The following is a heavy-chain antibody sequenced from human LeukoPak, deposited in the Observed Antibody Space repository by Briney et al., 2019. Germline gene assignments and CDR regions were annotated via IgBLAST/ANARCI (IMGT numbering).Heavy chain of an antibody. CDR2: IYTSGST. CDR1: GGSNSSYY. Sequence: SETLSLXCTVSGGSNSSYYWSWIRRPAGKGLEWIGRIYTSGSTNYNPSLKSRVTMSVDTSKNQFSLKLSSVTAADTAVYYCARVYYYDAFDIWGQGTMVTVSS. D-gene: IGHD3-22*01. J-gene: IGHJ3*02. CDR3: ARVYYYDAFDI. V-gene: IGHV4-4*07.